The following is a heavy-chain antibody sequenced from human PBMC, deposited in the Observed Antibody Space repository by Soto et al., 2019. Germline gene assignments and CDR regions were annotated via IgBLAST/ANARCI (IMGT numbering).Heavy chain of an antibody. Sequence: SETLSLTCAVYGGSFSGYYWSWIRQPPGKGLEWIGEINHSGSTNYNPSLKSRVTISVDTSKNQFSLKLSSVTAADTAVYYCARGGGAGVLRYFAPRRDFDYWGQGTPVTVSS. CDR3: ARGGGAGVLRYFAPRRDFDY. V-gene: IGHV4-34*01. J-gene: IGHJ4*02. CDR1: GGSFSGYY. CDR2: INHSGST. D-gene: IGHD3-9*01.